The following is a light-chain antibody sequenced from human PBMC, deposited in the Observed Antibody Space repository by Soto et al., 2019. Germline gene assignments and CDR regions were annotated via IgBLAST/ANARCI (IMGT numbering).Light chain of an antibody. CDR2: GAS. J-gene: IGKJ5*01. CDR3: QQYGSSPPGIT. Sequence: EIVLTQSPGTLSLSPGERATLSCRASQSVSSSYLAWYQQKPGQAPRLLIYGASSRATGIPVRFSGSGSGTDFTLTISRLEPEDFAVHYCQQYGSSPPGITFGQGTRLEIK. CDR1: QSVSSSY. V-gene: IGKV3-20*01.